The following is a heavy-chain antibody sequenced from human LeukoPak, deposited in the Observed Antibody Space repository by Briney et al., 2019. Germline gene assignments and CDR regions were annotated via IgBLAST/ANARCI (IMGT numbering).Heavy chain of an antibody. CDR3: ARRPAPHYYGSGSYYNVFDP. V-gene: IGHV4-61*02. J-gene: IGHJ5*02. CDR1: GGSISSSSYY. D-gene: IGHD3-10*01. Sequence: SETLSLTCTVSGGSISSSSYYWSWIRQPAGKGLEWIGRIYTSGNTKYNPSLKSRVTISVDTSKNQFSLKLSSVTAADTAVYYCARRPAPHYYGSGSYYNVFDPWGQGTLVTVSS. CDR2: IYTSGNT.